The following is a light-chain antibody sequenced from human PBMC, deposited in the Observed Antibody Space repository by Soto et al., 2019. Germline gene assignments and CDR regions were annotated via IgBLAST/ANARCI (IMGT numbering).Light chain of an antibody. V-gene: IGLV2-14*01. CDR2: DVS. CDR1: SADIGAYDH. CDR3: SSYTDFSLYV. J-gene: IGLJ1*01. Sequence: QSALTQPASVSGSPGRSISISCAGTSADIGAYDHVSWYQQHPGKAPKLIIYDVSSRPSGVSNRFSGSKSANTASLTIFGLQAEDEDDYFCSSYTDFSLYVFGTGTKVTV.